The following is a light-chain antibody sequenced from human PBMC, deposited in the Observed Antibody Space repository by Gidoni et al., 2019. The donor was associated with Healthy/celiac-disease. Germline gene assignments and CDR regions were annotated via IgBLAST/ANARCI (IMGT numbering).Light chain of an antibody. V-gene: IGKV1-8*01. CDR2: AAS. Sequence: AIRITQSPSSLSASTGDRVTITCRASQGISSYLAWYQQKPGKAPKLLIYAASTLQSGVPSTFSGSGSGTDFTLTISCLQSEDFATYYCQQYYSYPITFGQGTRLEIK. CDR3: QQYYSYPIT. J-gene: IGKJ5*01. CDR1: QGISSY.